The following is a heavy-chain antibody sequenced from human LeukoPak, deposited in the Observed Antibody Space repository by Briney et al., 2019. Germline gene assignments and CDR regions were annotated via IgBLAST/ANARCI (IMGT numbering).Heavy chain of an antibody. CDR2: FDPEDGET. D-gene: IGHD5-18*01. CDR1: GYTFTSYD. CDR3: ARDSDTFMGGDYYYMDV. V-gene: IGHV1-24*01. J-gene: IGHJ6*03. Sequence: ASVKVSCKASGYTFTSYDINWVRQAPGKGLEWMGGFDPEDGETIYAQKFQGRVTMTEDTSTDTAYMELSSLRSEDTAVYYCARDSDTFMGGDYYYMDVWGKGTTVTVSS.